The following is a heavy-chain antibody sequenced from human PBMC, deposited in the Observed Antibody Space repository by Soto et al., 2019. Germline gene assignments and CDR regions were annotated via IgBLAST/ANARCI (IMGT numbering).Heavy chain of an antibody. CDR2: VFYSGSA. CDR1: GGSIGTYY. Sequence: ASETLSLTCTVSGGSIGTYYWSWIRQPPGKGLEWIGYVFYSGSAKYNSSLKSRVTMSVDTSKNQFSLTLTSINTADTAVYYCARSSNWFLSPFDYWGPGILVTVS. V-gene: IGHV4-59*01. CDR3: ARSSNWFLSPFDY. D-gene: IGHD6-13*01. J-gene: IGHJ4*02.